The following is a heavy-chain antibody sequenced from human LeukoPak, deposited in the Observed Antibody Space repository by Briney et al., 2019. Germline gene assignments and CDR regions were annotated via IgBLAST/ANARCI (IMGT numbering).Heavy chain of an antibody. J-gene: IGHJ6*02. Sequence: PGGSLRLSCAASGFTFSSYGMHWVRQAPGKGLEWGAVISYLGDDQFYAESVKGRFTISRDNSNKMVFLQMNSLRGEDTAVYYCAKDRSSGPHYYYGMDVWGRGTTVIVSS. CDR1: GFTFSSYG. CDR3: AKDRSSGPHYYYGMDV. D-gene: IGHD6-25*01. CDR2: ISYLGDDQ. V-gene: IGHV3-30*18.